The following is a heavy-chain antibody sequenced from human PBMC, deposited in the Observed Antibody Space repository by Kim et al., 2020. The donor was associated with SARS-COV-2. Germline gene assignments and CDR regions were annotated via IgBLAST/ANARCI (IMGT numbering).Heavy chain of an antibody. CDR2: MNPNSGNT. Sequence: ASVKVSCKASGYTFTSYDINWVRQATGQGLEWMGWMNPNSGNTGYAQKFQGRVTMTRNTSISTAYMELSSLRSEDTAVYYCAMWPDTAMADYYYYGMDVWGQGTTVTVSS. CDR3: AMWPDTAMADYYYYGMDV. CDR1: GYTFTSYD. D-gene: IGHD5-18*01. V-gene: IGHV1-8*01. J-gene: IGHJ6*02.